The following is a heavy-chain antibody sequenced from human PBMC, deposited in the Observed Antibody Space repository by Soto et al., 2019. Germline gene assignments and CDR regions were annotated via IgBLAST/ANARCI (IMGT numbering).Heavy chain of an antibody. J-gene: IGHJ6*02. CDR2: IYTSGST. CDR1: GGSISSYY. CDR3: AREARFLEWLGGGMDV. V-gene: IGHV4-4*07. D-gene: IGHD3-3*01. Sequence: QVQLQESGPGLVKPSETLSLTCTVSGGSISSYYWSWIRQPAGKGLEWIGRIYTSGSTNYNPSLKGRVTMSVDPSKNQFSLKLSSVTAADTAVYYCAREARFLEWLGGGMDVWGQGTTVTVSS.